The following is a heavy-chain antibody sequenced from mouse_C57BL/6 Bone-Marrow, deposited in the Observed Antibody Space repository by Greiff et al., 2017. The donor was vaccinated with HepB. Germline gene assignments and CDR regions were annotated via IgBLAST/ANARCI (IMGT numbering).Heavy chain of an antibody. J-gene: IGHJ1*03. Sequence: EVQLQQSGPGLVKPSQSLSLTCSVTGYSITSGYYWNWIRQFPGNKLEWMGYISYDGSNNYNPSLKNRISITRDTSKNQFFLKLNSVTTEDTATYYCAREGAVYYGYDGYWYFDVWGTGTTVTVSS. CDR2: ISYDGSN. V-gene: IGHV3-6*01. CDR1: GYSITSGYY. CDR3: AREGAVYYGYDGYWYFDV. D-gene: IGHD2-2*01.